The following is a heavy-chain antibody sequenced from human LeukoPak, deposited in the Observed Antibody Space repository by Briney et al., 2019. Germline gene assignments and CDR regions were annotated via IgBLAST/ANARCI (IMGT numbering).Heavy chain of an antibody. Sequence: GRSLRLSCAASGFTFSSYVMHWVRQAPGKGLEWVAVISYDGSNKYYADSVKGRFTISRDNSKNTLYLQMNSLRAEDTAVYYCARDKVAVAGYFDYWGQGTLVTVSS. CDR3: ARDKVAVAGYFDY. CDR1: GFTFSSYV. J-gene: IGHJ4*02. V-gene: IGHV3-30-3*01. D-gene: IGHD6-19*01. CDR2: ISYDGSNK.